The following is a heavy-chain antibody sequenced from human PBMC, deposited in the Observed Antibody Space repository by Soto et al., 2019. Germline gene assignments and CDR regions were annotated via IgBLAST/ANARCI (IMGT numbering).Heavy chain of an antibody. D-gene: IGHD6-6*01. CDR1: GGSISSYY. Sequence: PSETLSLTCTVSGGSISSYYWSWIRQPPGKGLEWIGYIYCSGSTNYNPSLKSRVTISVDTSKNQFSLKLSSVTAADTAVYYCARSYSSSHNWFDPWGQGTLVTVSS. CDR3: ARSYSSSHNWFDP. CDR2: IYCSGST. V-gene: IGHV4-59*08. J-gene: IGHJ5*02.